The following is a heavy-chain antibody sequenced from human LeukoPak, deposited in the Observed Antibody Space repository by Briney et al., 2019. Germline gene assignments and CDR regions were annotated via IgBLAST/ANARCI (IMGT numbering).Heavy chain of an antibody. CDR3: AREVVVYYYYYGMDV. V-gene: IGHV1-8*01. CDR1: GYTFTSYD. CDR2: MNPNSGNT. D-gene: IGHD2-15*01. Sequence: ASVKVSCKASGYTFTSYDINWVRQATGQGVEWMGWMNPNSGNTGYAQKFQGRVTMTRNTSISTAYMELSSLRSEDTAVYYCAREVVVYYYYYGMDVWGQGTTVTVSS. J-gene: IGHJ6*02.